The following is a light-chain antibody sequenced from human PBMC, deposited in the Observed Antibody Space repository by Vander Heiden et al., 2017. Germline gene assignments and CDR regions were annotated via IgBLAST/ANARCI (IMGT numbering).Light chain of an antibody. CDR1: QSVSNSY. V-gene: IGKV3-20*01. Sequence: IVLTQSPGTLSLSPGERATLSCRASQSVSNSYLAWYQQKPGQAPRLLMYGASTRATGIPDRFSGSGYGTDFTLTISRREPEDFAVYYCQQNCRSLTWAFGQGTKVEIK. J-gene: IGKJ1*01. CDR2: GAS. CDR3: QQNCRSLTWA.